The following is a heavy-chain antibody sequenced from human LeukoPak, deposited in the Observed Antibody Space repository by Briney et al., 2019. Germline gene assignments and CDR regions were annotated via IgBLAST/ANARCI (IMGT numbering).Heavy chain of an antibody. Sequence: SVKVSCKASGGTFSSYAISWVRQAPGQGLEWMGRIIPILGIANYAQKFQGRVTITADKSTSTAYMELSSLRSEDTAVYYCARDLQTRGYYDSSGRYYFDYWGQGTLVTVSS. J-gene: IGHJ4*02. D-gene: IGHD3-22*01. CDR1: GGTFSSYA. CDR2: IIPILGIA. CDR3: ARDLQTRGYYDSSGRYYFDY. V-gene: IGHV1-69*04.